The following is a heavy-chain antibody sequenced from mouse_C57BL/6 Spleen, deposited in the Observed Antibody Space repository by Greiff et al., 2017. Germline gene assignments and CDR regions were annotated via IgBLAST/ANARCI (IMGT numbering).Heavy chain of an antibody. J-gene: IGHJ2*01. CDR3: ARGNSPYYYGSGYVDY. Sequence: VQLQESGAELVKPGASVKMSCKASGYTFTSYWITWVKQRPGQGLEWIGDIYPGSGSTNYNEKFKSKATLTVDTSSSTAYMQLSSLTSEDSSVYYCARGNSPYYYGSGYVDYWGQGTTLTVSS. CDR1: GYTFTSYW. CDR2: IYPGSGST. D-gene: IGHD1-1*01. V-gene: IGHV1-55*01.